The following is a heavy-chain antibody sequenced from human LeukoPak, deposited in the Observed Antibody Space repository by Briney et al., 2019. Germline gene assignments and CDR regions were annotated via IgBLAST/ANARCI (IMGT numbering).Heavy chain of an antibody. CDR2: IYYSGST. Sequence: SETLSLTCTVSGGSISSSSYYWGWIRQPPGKGLEWIGSIYYSGSTYYNPSLKSRVTISVDTSKNQFSLKLSSVTAADTAVYYCAREPIGYCSGGSCYERWFDPWGQGTLVTVSS. CDR3: AREPIGYCSGGSCYERWFDP. V-gene: IGHV4-39*07. CDR1: GGSISSSSYY. J-gene: IGHJ5*02. D-gene: IGHD2-15*01.